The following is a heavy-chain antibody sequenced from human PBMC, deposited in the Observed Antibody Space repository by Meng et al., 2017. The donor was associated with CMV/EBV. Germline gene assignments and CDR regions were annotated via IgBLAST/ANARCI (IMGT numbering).Heavy chain of an antibody. CDR1: GFSLSTSGVG. J-gene: IGHJ5*02. D-gene: IGHD3-9*01. V-gene: IGHV2-5*01. Sequence: SGLTLAKPTQTLTLTRSFSGFSLSTSGVGVGWIRLPPGKALEWLALIYWNDDKRYSPSLKSRLTITKDTSKNQVVLTMTNMDPVDTATYYCAHRITISPVFDPWGQGTLVTVSS. CDR2: IYWNDDK. CDR3: AHRITISPVFDP.